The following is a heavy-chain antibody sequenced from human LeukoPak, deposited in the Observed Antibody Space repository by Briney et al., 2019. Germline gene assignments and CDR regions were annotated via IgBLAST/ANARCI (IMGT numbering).Heavy chain of an antibody. CDR1: GYTLTELS. V-gene: IGHV1-24*01. Sequence: ASVKVSCKVSGYTLTELSMHWERQAPGKGLEWMGGFDPEDGETIYAQKFQGRVTMTEDTSTDTAYMELSSLRSEDTAVYYCAVGYCTNGVCYTIGYWGQGTLVTVSS. J-gene: IGHJ4*02. CDR2: FDPEDGET. D-gene: IGHD2-8*01. CDR3: AVGYCTNGVCYTIGY.